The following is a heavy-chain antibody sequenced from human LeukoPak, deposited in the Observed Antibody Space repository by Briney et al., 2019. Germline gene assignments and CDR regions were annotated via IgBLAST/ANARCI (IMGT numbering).Heavy chain of an antibody. CDR3: AREGLATMIRGVIPY. D-gene: IGHD3-10*01. J-gene: IGHJ4*02. CDR1: GGSVSSGSYY. Sequence: PSETLSLTCTVSGGSVSSGSYYWSWIRQPPGKGLEWIGYIYYSGNTNYNPSLKSRVTISVDTSKNQFSLKLSSVTAADTGVYYCAREGLATMIRGVIPYWGQGTLVTVSS. V-gene: IGHV4-61*01. CDR2: IYYSGNT.